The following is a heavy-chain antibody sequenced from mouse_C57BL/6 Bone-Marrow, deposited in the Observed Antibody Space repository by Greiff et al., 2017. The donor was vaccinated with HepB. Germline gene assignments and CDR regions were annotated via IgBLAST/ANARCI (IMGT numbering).Heavy chain of an antibody. CDR1: GFTFSSYG. Sequence: EVMLVESGGDLVKPGGSLKLSCAASGFTFSSYGMSWVRQTPDKRLEWVATISSGGSYTYYPDSVKGRVTISRDNAKNTLYLQMSRLKAEDTAMYYGARQGRLRRRGFAYWGQGTLVTVSA. J-gene: IGHJ3*01. CDR3: ARQGRLRRRGFAY. V-gene: IGHV5-6*01. D-gene: IGHD2-4*01. CDR2: ISSGGSYT.